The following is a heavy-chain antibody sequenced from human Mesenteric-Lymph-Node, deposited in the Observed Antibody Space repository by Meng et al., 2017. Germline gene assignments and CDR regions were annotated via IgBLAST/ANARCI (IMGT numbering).Heavy chain of an antibody. CDR2: INTNTGNP. CDR1: GYTFTSYA. D-gene: IGHD3-16*01. CDR3: ATGSPILGSTFDY. J-gene: IGHJ4*02. Sequence: ASVKVSCKASGYTFTSYAMNWVRQAPGQGLEWMGWINTNTGNPTYAQGFTGRFVFSLETSVNTAYLQIGGLKAEDTAVYYCATGSPILGSTFDYWGQGSLVTVSS. V-gene: IGHV7-4-1*01.